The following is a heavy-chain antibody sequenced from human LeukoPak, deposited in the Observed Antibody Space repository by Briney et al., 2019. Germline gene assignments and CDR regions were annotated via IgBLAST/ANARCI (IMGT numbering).Heavy chain of an antibody. CDR1: GGSISSGGYS. J-gene: IGHJ4*02. CDR3: ATGLYVTYFQGPFDY. CDR2: IYYSGST. D-gene: IGHD2/OR15-2a*01. Sequence: PSETLSLTCAVSGGSISSGGYSWSWIRQPPGKGLEWIGSIYYSGSTYYNPSLKSRVTISVDTSKNQFSLKLSSVTAADTAVYYCATGLYVTYFQGPFDYWGQGTLVTVSS. V-gene: IGHV4-30-2*03.